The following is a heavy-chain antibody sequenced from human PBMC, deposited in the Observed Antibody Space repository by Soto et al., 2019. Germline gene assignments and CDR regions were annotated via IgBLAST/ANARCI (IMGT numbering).Heavy chain of an antibody. CDR1: GGSFSGNH. CDR3: ARRYCSTTSCLAGFDP. D-gene: IGHD2-2*01. J-gene: IGHJ5*02. CDR2: INHSGST. V-gene: IGHV4-34*01. Sequence: AVYGGSFSGNHWTWIRQVPGKGLEWIGEINHSGSTNYNPSLKSRVTISVDTSKNQISLKLNSVTAADTAVYYCARRYCSTTSCLAGFDPWGRGTLATVSS.